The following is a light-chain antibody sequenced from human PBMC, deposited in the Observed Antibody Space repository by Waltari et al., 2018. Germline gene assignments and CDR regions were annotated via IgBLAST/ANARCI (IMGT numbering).Light chain of an antibody. CDR2: EVT. J-gene: IGLJ3*02. V-gene: IGLV2-8*01. Sequence: QSALTQPPSASGSPGQTVTISCTATGSDVGDYNYVSWYQQHPGKAPKLMIYEVTKRPSGVPDRFSGSKSGNTASLTVSGLQAEEEADYYCSSHVVFGGGTKLTVL. CDR1: GSDVGDYNY. CDR3: SSHVV.